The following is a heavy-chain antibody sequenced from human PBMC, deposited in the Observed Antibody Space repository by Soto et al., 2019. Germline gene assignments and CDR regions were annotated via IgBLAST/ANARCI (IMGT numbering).Heavy chain of an antibody. V-gene: IGHV1-2*04. CDR1: GYTFTGYY. CDR2: INPNSGGT. J-gene: IGHJ4*02. D-gene: IGHD3-10*01. CDR3: ARGGIYGSGSYSD. Sequence: ASVKVSCKASGYTFTGYYMHWVRQAPGQGLEWMGWINPNSGGTNYAQKFQGWVTMTRDTSISTAYMELSRLRSDDTAVYYCARGGIYGSGSYSDWGQGTLVTVSS.